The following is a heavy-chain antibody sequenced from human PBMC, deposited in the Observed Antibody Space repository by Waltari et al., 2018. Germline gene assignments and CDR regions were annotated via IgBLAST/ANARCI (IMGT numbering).Heavy chain of an antibody. CDR2: IYYSGST. D-gene: IGHD6-19*01. V-gene: IGHV4-39*07. J-gene: IGHJ4*02. CDR1: GGSISRSNYY. CDR3: ASGGGYTNGWDY. Sequence: QPLLQESGPGLVKPSETLSLTCSVSGGSISRSNYYGGWIRQPPGKGLDWLGSIYYSGSTYYNSSLKSRVTISLDTSKNQFSLKLSSVTAADTAVYFCASGGGYTNGWDYWGQGTLVTVSS.